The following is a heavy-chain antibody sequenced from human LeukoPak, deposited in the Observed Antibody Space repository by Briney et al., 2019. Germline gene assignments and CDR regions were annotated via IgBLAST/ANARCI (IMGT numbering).Heavy chain of an antibody. Sequence: GGSLRLSCAASGFTFSSYSMNWVRQAPGKGLEWVSSISSSSSYIYYADSVKGRFTISRDNAKNSLYLQMNSPRAEDTAVYYCARYGSGSYIFYMDVWGKGTTVTISS. CDR3: ARYGSGSYIFYMDV. V-gene: IGHV3-21*01. D-gene: IGHD3-10*01. CDR1: GFTFSSYS. CDR2: ISSSSSYI. J-gene: IGHJ6*03.